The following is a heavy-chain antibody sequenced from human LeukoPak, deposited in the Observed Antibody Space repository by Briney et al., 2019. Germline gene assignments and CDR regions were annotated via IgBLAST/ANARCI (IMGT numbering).Heavy chain of an antibody. J-gene: IGHJ6*03. CDR1: GFTFSDYY. V-gene: IGHV3-11*01. Sequence: KPGGSLRLSCAASGFTFSDYYMSWIRQAPGKGLEWVSYISSSGSTIYYADSVKGRFTISRDNAKNSLYLQMNSLRAEDTAVYYCARDFGRYSGYGIYYYYYYMDVWGKGTTVTVSS. CDR2: ISSSGSTI. D-gene: IGHD5-12*01. CDR3: ARDFGRYSGYGIYYYYYYMDV.